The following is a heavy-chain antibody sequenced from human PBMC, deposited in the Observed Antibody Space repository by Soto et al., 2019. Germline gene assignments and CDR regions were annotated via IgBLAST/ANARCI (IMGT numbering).Heavy chain of an antibody. CDR2: IKSKTDGGTT. J-gene: IGHJ6*02. CDR1: GFTFSNAW. CDR3: XXXASXXGLGMDV. D-gene: IGHD3-3*01. V-gene: IGHV3-15*07. Sequence: EVQLVESGGDLVKPGGSLRLSCAASGFTFSNAWMNWVRQAPGKGLEWVGRIKSKTDGGTTDYAAPVKDRFTISRDDSXXXXYXXXXXXXXXXXXXXXXXXXASXXGLGMDVWGQGTTVTVSS.